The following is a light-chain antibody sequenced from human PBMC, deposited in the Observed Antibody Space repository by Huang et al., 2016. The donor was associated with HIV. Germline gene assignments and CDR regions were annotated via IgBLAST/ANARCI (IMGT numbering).Light chain of an antibody. CDR1: PSVSSS. V-gene: IGKV3-20*01. Sequence: EIVLTLSPDTLALSPGERATLSCRTSPSVSSSVAWYQQKFGQSPRLLIYGGTNRARGIADRFSGGGAGTDFTLVISRLEPEDFAIYYCQQYNNSPGTFGQGSKVEIK. CDR2: GGT. J-gene: IGKJ1*01. CDR3: QQYNNSPGT.